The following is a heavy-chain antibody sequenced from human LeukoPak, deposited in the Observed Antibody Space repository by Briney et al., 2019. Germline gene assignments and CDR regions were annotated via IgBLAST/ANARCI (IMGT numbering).Heavy chain of an antibody. Sequence: GRSLRLSCAASGFTFSNYDMHWVRQTPGKGLEWVAVISYDGRNKYYVDSVKGRFTISRDNSKNALYLQMNSLRAEDTAVYYCAKVLFGDGDYGDYWGQGTLVTVSS. CDR2: ISYDGRNK. CDR3: AKVLFGDGDYGDY. V-gene: IGHV3-30*18. J-gene: IGHJ4*02. D-gene: IGHD4-17*01. CDR1: GFTFSNYD.